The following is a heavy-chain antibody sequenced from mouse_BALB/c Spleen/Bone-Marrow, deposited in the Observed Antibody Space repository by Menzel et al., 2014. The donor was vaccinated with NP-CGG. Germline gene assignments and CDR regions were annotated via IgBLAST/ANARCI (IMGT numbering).Heavy chain of an antibody. CDR3: ARTYYCSSYDLDY. V-gene: IGHV5-17*02. CDR1: GFTFSSFG. CDR2: ISSGSSTI. J-gene: IGHJ2*01. D-gene: IGHD1-1*01. Sequence: VQLKESGGGLVQPGGSRKLSCAASGFTFSSFGMHWVRQAPEKGLEWVAYISSGSSTIYYADTVKGRFTISKVNPKNTLFLQMTSRRSEDTAMFYCARTYYCSSYDLDYWGQGTTLTVSS.